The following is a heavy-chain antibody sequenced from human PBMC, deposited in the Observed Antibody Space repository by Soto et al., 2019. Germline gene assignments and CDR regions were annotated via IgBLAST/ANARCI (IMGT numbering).Heavy chain of an antibody. CDR2: IYPSGST. CDR1: GGSISSGGYS. Sequence: QLQLQESGSGLVKPSQTLSLTCAVSGGSISSGGYSWSWIRQPPGKGLEWIGYIYPSGSTYYNPSLKSRVTISVDRSKHQFSLKLSSVSAADTAVYYSAGSSYYPKSGMDVWRQGTTLNVSS. V-gene: IGHV4-30-2*02. D-gene: IGHD3-22*01. CDR3: AGSSYYPKSGMDV. J-gene: IGHJ6*02.